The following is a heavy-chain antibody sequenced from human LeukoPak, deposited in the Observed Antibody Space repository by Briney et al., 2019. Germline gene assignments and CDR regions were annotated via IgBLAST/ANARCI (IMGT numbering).Heavy chain of an antibody. V-gene: IGHV4-34*01. CDR3: AREYYDILTGPYYYYYYMDV. CDR1: GGSFSAYY. Sequence: SETLSLTCAVYGGSFSAYYWSWIRQPPGKGLEWIGEINHSGSTNYNPSLKSRVVISVDTSKSQFSLNMTSVAAADTAVYYCAREYYDILTGPYYYYYYMDVWGKGTTVTVSS. CDR2: INHSGST. J-gene: IGHJ6*03. D-gene: IGHD3-9*01.